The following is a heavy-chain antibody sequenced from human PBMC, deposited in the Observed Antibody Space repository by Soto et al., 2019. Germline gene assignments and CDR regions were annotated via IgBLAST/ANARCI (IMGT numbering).Heavy chain of an antibody. J-gene: IGHJ3*02. CDR1: GFTLSRAW. Sequence: EVQLVESGGGLVKPGGSLRLSCAASGFTLSRAWINWVRQAPGKGLEWVGRIRSQRDGGTTDYAAPVQGRFTISRDDSKNTAYLQMNSLKTEDTAVYYCTTVSLHLWWGGFDIWGQGTMVTVSS. D-gene: IGHD2-8*01. CDR3: TTVSLHLWWGGFDI. V-gene: IGHV3-15*07. CDR2: IRSQRDGGTT.